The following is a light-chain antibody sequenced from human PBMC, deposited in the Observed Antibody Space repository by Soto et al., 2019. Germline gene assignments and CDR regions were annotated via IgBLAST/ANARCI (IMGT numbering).Light chain of an antibody. J-gene: IGKJ1*01. Sequence: EVVMTQSPATLSVSPGERATLSCRASQSVSSNLAWYQQKPGQAPRLLIYGASTRATGIRARFSGSGSGTEFTLTISSLQSEDFAVYYCQQYNNWPPWTFGQGTKVAIK. CDR3: QQYNNWPPWT. CDR2: GAS. V-gene: IGKV3-15*01. CDR1: QSVSSN.